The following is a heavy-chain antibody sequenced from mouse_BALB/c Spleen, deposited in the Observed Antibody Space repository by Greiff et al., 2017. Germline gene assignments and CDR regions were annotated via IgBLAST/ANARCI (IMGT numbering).Heavy chain of an antibody. CDR1: GYSITSDYA. D-gene: IGHD2-3*01. CDR2: ISYSGST. Sequence: EVKLMESGPGLVKPSQSLSLTCTVTGYSITSDYAWNWIRQFPGNKLEWMGYISYSGSTSYNPSLKSRISITRDTSKNQFFLQLNSVTTEDTATYYCARSPFYDGYPLFDYWGQGTTLTVSS. CDR3: ARSPFYDGYPLFDY. V-gene: IGHV3-2*02. J-gene: IGHJ2*01.